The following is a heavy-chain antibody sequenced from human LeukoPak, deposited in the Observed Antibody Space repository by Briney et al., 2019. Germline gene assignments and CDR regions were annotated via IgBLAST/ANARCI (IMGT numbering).Heavy chain of an antibody. D-gene: IGHD7-27*01. Sequence: GGSLRLSCAASGFTFSNAWMSRVRQAPGKGLEWVGRIKSKTDGGTTDYAAPVKGRFTISRDDSKKTLYLQMNSLKTEDTAVYYCTTDSAQTGVDPWGQGTLVTVSS. CDR2: IKSKTDGGTT. J-gene: IGHJ5*02. V-gene: IGHV3-15*01. CDR3: TTDSAQTGVDP. CDR1: GFTFSNAW.